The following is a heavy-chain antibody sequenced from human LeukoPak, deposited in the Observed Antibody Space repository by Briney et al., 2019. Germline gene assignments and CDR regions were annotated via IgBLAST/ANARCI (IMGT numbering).Heavy chain of an antibody. CDR2: MNPNSGNT. D-gene: IGHD6-19*01. Sequence: XGWMNPNSGNTGYAQKFQGRVTMTRNTSISTAYTELSSLRSEDTAVYYCARGESHSSGWYDKWGQGTLVTVSS. J-gene: IGHJ4*02. V-gene: IGHV1-8*01. CDR3: ARGESHSSGWYDK.